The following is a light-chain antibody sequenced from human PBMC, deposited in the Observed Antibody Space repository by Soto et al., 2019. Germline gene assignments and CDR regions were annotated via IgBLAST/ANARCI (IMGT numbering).Light chain of an antibody. CDR3: QQYDSSSPT. J-gene: IGKJ2*01. CDR1: QGIRHY. Sequence: DIQMTQSPSSLSASVGDRVTITCRASQGIRHYLAWYQQKPGKVPKLLIYEASNLQSGVPSRFRGGGSGTEFTLTISSLQPEDVATYYCQQYDSSSPTFGQGTKLEIK. V-gene: IGKV1-27*01. CDR2: EAS.